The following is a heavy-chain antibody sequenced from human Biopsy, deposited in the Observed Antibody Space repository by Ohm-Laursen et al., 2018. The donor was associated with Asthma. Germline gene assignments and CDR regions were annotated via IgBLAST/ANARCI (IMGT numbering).Heavy chain of an antibody. D-gene: IGHD1-1*01. CDR3: VRDGTDDAFDI. Sequence: SLRLSCSAFGFSFSNFTIHWVRQAPGKGLEWVGVISKDASTQDYADSVKGRFTMARDNSKNTLDLQMNSLREEDTAVYYCVRDGTDDAFDIWGQGTVVSVSS. J-gene: IGHJ3*02. V-gene: IGHV3-30*01. CDR2: ISKDASTQ. CDR1: GFSFSNFT.